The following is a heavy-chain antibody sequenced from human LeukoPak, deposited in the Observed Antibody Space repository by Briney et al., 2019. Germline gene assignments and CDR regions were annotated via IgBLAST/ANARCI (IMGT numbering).Heavy chain of an antibody. J-gene: IGHJ4*02. CDR3: ARGYYGDPVAFDY. D-gene: IGHD3-10*01. V-gene: IGHV3-74*03. Sequence: PGGSLRLSCAASGFTFTSYNMHWVRQVSGKGLVWVPRITTGVSTTMYADSVKGRFTISRDNAKNTVHLQMSSLRAEDTAIYYCARGYYGDPVAFDYWGQGTLVTVSS. CDR2: ITTGVSTT. CDR1: GFTFTSYN.